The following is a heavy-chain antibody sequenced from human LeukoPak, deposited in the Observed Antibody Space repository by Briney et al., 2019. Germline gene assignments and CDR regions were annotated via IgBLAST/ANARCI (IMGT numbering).Heavy chain of an antibody. Sequence: PSETLSLTCTVSGGSINSYYWSWIRQPPGKGLEWIAYIFNNGGTNLNPSLKSRVTISVDTSKNQFSLKLSSVTAADTAVYYCATSSGFHYGAFDYWGQGTLVTVSS. CDR3: ATSSGFHYGAFDY. CDR2: IFNNGGT. V-gene: IGHV4-4*09. D-gene: IGHD3-22*01. CDR1: GGSINSYY. J-gene: IGHJ4*02.